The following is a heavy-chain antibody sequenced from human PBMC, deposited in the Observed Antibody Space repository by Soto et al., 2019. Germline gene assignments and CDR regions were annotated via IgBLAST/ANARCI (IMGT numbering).Heavy chain of an antibody. CDR2: ISYDGNNK. V-gene: IGHV3-30*03. J-gene: IGHJ5*02. D-gene: IGHD3-9*01. CDR3: ARELVLRYFDWSPSYSWFDP. Sequence: TGGSLRLSCAASGFTFSSYSMNWVRQAPGKGLESVAVISYDGNNKYYADSVKGRFTISRDNSKNTLYLQMSGLKTDDTAVYYCARELVLRYFDWSPSYSWFDPWGQGTLVTVSS. CDR1: GFTFSSYS.